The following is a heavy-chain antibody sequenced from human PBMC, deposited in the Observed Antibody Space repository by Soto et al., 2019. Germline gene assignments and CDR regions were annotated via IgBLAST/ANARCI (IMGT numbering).Heavy chain of an antibody. J-gene: IGHJ5*02. CDR2: VNSDGSST. V-gene: IGHV3-74*01. CDR3: VRSYSATYGCFDP. D-gene: IGHD1-26*01. CDR1: GFTISSHW. Sequence: EVPLVESGGGLVQPGGSLRLSCAASGFTISSHWMHWVRQAPGKGLVWVSRVNSDGSSTSYADSVKGRFIISRDNAKNTLYLQMNILRTDDTAVYYCVRSYSATYGCFDPWGQGTLVTVSS.